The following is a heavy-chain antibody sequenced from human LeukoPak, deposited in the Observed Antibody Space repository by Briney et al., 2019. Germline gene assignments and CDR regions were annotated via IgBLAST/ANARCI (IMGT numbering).Heavy chain of an antibody. V-gene: IGHV3-21*01. CDR1: GFTFSSYS. D-gene: IGHD3-10*01. Sequence: GGSLRLSCAASGFTFSSYSMNWVRQAPGKGLEWVSSISSSSSYIYYADSVKGRFTISRDNAKNSLYLQMNSLRAEDTAVYYCARERAGGAQTYYYYYYGMDVWGQGTTATVSS. CDR3: ARERAGGAQTYYYYYYGMDV. J-gene: IGHJ6*02. CDR2: ISSSSSYI.